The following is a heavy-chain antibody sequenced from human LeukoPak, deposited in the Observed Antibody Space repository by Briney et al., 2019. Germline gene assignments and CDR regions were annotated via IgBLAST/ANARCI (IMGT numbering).Heavy chain of an antibody. CDR2: IHYTGAT. J-gene: IGHJ4*02. Sequence: SETLSLTCAVYGGSITGYYRSWIRQTPGRGLEWVGEIHYTGATSYNPSLKSRATISTDTSKNQFSLRLSSVTAADTAVYYCARGNILTGYCFDFWGQGALVTVSS. D-gene: IGHD3-9*01. V-gene: IGHV4-34*01. CDR3: ARGNILTGYCFDF. CDR1: GGSITGYY.